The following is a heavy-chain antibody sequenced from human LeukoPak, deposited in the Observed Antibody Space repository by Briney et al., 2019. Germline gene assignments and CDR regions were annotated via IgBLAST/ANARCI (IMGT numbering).Heavy chain of an antibody. V-gene: IGHV1-2*06. CDR3: ARDRVGCSSSMSCLFDY. Sequence: ASVKVSCKASGYTFTDYYMHWVRQAPGQGLEWMGRINPNSGGANYAQNFEGRVTMTRDTSISTAYMELSRLRSDDTAAYYCARDRVGCSSSMSCLFDYWGQGTLVTVSS. D-gene: IGHD2-2*01. J-gene: IGHJ4*02. CDR2: INPNSGGA. CDR1: GYTFTDYY.